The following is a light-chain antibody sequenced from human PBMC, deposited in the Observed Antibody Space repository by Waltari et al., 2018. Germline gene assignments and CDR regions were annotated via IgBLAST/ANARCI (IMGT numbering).Light chain of an antibody. Sequence: EIMLTQSPGTLSLSPGERATLSCRASPSISRPLAWYQQKPGQAPRLIIYDASTRATGITDRFSGSGSGTDFSLTISRLEPEDSAVYYCQQYVSLPATFGQGTKVEIK. CDR1: PSISRP. V-gene: IGKV3-20*01. CDR2: DAS. J-gene: IGKJ1*01. CDR3: QQYVSLPAT.